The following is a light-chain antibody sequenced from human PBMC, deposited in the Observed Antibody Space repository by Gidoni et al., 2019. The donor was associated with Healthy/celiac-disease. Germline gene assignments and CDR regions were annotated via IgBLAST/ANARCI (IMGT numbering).Light chain of an antibody. CDR3: QQSYSTPGT. Sequence: DIQMTQSPSSLSASVGDRVTITCRASQSISSYLNWYQQKPGKAPKLLIDAASSLQSGVPSRFRGSGSGTDFTLTISSLQPEDFATYYCQQSYSTPGTFGQXTKVEIK. CDR1: QSISSY. J-gene: IGKJ1*01. V-gene: IGKV1-39*01. CDR2: AAS.